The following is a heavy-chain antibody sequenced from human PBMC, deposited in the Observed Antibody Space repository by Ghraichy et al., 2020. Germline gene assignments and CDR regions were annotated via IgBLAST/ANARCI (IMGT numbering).Heavy chain of an antibody. D-gene: IGHD2-2*01. J-gene: IGHJ4*02. CDR2: IRDKANSYTT. Sequence: GESLNISCIASGFTFSDHWMDWVRQAPGKGLEWVGRIRDKANSYTTQYAASVQGRFTISRDDSKNSLFLQMNSLKTEDTAVYYCVREAYADYYFDYWGQGTVVPVSS. V-gene: IGHV3-72*01. CDR1: GFTFSDHW. CDR3: VREAYADYYFDY.